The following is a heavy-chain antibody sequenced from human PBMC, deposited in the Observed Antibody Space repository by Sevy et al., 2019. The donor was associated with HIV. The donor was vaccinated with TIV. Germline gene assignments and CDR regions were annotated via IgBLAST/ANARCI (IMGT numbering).Heavy chain of an antibody. CDR1: GGTFSSYA. D-gene: IGHD3-10*01. J-gene: IGHJ3*02. Sequence: ASVKVSCKASGGTFSSYAISWVRQAPGQGLEWMGGIIPIFGTANYAQKFQGRVTITADESTGTAYMELSSLGSEDTAVYYRASGLLWFGEFEDAFDIWGQGTMVTVSS. V-gene: IGHV1-69*13. CDR3: ASGLLWFGEFEDAFDI. CDR2: IIPIFGTA.